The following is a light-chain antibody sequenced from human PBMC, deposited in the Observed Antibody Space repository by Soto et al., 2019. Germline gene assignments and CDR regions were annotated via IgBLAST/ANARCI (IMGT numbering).Light chain of an antibody. CDR3: GADHGSGSNVV. CDR2: VGTGGIVG. J-gene: IGLJ2*01. CDR1: SGYSNYK. Sequence: QSVLTQPPSASASLGASVTLTCTLSSGYSNYKVDWYQQRPGKGPRFVMRVGTGGIVGSKGDGIPDRFSVLGSGLNRYLTIKNIQEEDEGDYHCGADHGSGSNVVFGGGTKLTVL. V-gene: IGLV9-49*01.